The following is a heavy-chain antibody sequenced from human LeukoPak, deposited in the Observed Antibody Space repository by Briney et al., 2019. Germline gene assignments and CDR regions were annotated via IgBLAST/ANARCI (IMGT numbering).Heavy chain of an antibody. D-gene: IGHD3-10*02. J-gene: IGHJ6*04. CDR3: AELGITMIGGV. V-gene: IGHV3-74*01. CDR1: GFTFTSHW. Sequence: GGSLRLSCAASGFTFTSHWMHWVRQVPGKGLVWVSRISKDGSDSFYADSVKGRFTISRDNARNTVELQMNSLRAEDTAVYYCAELGITMIGGVWGKGTTVTISS. CDR2: ISKDGSDS.